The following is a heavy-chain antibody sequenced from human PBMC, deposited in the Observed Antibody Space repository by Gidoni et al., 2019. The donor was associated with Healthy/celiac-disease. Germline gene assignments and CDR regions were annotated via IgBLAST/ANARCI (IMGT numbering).Heavy chain of an antibody. CDR3: ARQTGEIAARLFAFDI. CDR1: GGSISSSSYY. J-gene: IGHJ3*02. Sequence: QLQLQESGPGLVKPSETLSLTCPLLGGSISSSSYYWGWIRQPPGKGLEWFGSIYYSGSTYYNPSLKSRVTISVDTSKNQFSLKLSSVTAADTAVYYCARQTGEIAARLFAFDIWGQGTMVTVSS. CDR2: IYYSGST. D-gene: IGHD6-6*01. V-gene: IGHV4-39*01.